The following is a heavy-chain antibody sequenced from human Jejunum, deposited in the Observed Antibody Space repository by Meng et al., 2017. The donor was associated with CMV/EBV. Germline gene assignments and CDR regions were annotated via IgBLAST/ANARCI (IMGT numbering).Heavy chain of an antibody. D-gene: IGHD3-22*01. Sequence: SGCTVSTNGMHWVRQAPGEGLEWVAVISYDGKVKLYADSVKGRFTISRDDSKNTLYLQMNSLRSDDTAMYYCARDPLRGYGDYFDYWGQGTLVTVSS. CDR3: ARDPLRGYGDYFDY. CDR1: GCTVSTNG. V-gene: IGHV3-30*03. J-gene: IGHJ4*02. CDR2: ISYDGKVK.